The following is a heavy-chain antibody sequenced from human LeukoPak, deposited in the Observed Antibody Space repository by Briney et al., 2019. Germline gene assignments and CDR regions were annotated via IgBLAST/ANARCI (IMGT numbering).Heavy chain of an antibody. CDR2: ISYDGSNK. V-gene: IGHV3-30-3*01. D-gene: IGHD5-18*01. CDR3: ARAGSQSHVDAAMGFCNY. CDR1: GFTFSSYA. J-gene: IGHJ4*02. Sequence: AGRSLRLSCAASGFTFSSYAMHWVRQAPGKGLEWVAVISYDGSNKYYADSVKGRFTISGDNSKNTLYLQMDSLSAEDTAVYYCARAGSQSHVDAAMGFCNYWGQGTLVTVSS.